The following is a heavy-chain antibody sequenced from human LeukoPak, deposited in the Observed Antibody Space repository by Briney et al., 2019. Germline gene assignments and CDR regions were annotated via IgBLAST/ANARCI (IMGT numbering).Heavy chain of an antibody. Sequence: GGSLRLSCAASGFTFSNYWMSWVRQAPGKGLEWVAVISYDGSNKYYADSVKGRFTISRDNSKNTLYLQMNSLRAEDTAVYYCAKSGYSGYDSGIDYWGQGTLVTVSS. V-gene: IGHV3-30*18. J-gene: IGHJ4*02. CDR3: AKSGYSGYDSGIDY. CDR1: GFTFSNYW. CDR2: ISYDGSNK. D-gene: IGHD5-12*01.